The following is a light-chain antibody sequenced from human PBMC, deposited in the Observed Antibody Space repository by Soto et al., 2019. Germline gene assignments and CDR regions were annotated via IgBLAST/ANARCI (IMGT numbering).Light chain of an antibody. V-gene: IGKV3-20*01. CDR3: HQYDSSPLT. J-gene: IGKJ4*01. CDR1: QSVSSSY. CDR2: GAS. Sequence: EIVVTQSPGTLSLSPGERATLSCRASQSVSSSYLAWYQQKPGQAPRLLIYGASSRATGIPDRFSGSGSGTAFTLTISRLEPEDFAVYYCHQYDSSPLTFGGGTKVEIK.